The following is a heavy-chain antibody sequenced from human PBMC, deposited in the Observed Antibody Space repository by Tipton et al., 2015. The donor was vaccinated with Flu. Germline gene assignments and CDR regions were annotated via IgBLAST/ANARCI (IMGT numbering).Heavy chain of an antibody. J-gene: IGHJ2*01. CDR2: IYTSGST. CDR3: AREYIPYGDYYYFDV. CDR1: GGSTTSYY. D-gene: IGHD4-17*01. V-gene: IGHV4-4*07. Sequence: TLSLTCNVSGGSTTSYYWTWIRQPAGKGLEWIGRIYTSGSTKYSPSPKSRVTMSLDTSKNQFSLKMTSVTAADTAMYYCAREYIPYGDYYYFDVWGRGTLVTVSS.